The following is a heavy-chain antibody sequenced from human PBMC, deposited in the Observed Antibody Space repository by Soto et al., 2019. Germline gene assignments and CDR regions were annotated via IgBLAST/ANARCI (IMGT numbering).Heavy chain of an antibody. D-gene: IGHD5-18*01. J-gene: IGHJ6*02. CDR3: GLRRVSVDTAMVIVYYYYGMDV. V-gene: IGHV1-69*06. CDR1: GGTFSSYA. CDR2: IIPIFGTA. Sequence: QVQLVQSGAEVKKPGSSVKVSCKASGGTFSSYAISWVRQAPGQGLEWMGGIIPIFGTANYAKKFQGRVTITADKSTSTAYMELSSLRSEDTAVYYCGLRRVSVDTAMVIVYYYYGMDVWGQGTTVTVSS.